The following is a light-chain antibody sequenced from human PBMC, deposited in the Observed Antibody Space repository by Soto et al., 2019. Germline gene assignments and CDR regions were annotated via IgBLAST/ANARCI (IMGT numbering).Light chain of an antibody. J-gene: IGKJ1*01. CDR2: DAS. V-gene: IGKV3-11*01. CDR3: QQRSNWLWT. CDR1: QSVSRY. Sequence: EIVLTQSPATLSLSPGERTTLSCRASQSVSRYLVWYQQKPGQAPRLLIYDASNRATGIPARFSGSGSGTAFTLTISSLEPEDFAVYYCQQRSNWLWTFGQGTKVEIK.